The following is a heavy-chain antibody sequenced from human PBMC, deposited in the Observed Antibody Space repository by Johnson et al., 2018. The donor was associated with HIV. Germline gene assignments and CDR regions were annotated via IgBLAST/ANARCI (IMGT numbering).Heavy chain of an antibody. CDR3: ARIVRMTTVVIGDAFDI. CDR2: ISYDGNNK. CDR1: VFTFSSYA. J-gene: IGHJ3*02. D-gene: IGHD4-23*01. Sequence: QMQLVESGGGVVQPGRSLRLSCAASVFTFSSYAMNWVRQAPGKGLEWVAVISYDGNNKYSADSVKGRFTISRDNSKNTLYLQMNSLRAEDTAVYYCARIVRMTTVVIGDAFDIWGQGTKVTVSS. V-gene: IGHV3-30-3*01.